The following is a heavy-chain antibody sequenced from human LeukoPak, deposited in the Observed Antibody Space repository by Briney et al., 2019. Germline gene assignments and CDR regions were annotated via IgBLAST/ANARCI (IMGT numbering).Heavy chain of an antibody. CDR3: ASPLSGYSFY. CDR2: IYPGDSDT. D-gene: IGHD5-12*01. CDR1: GSDLRSYW. V-gene: IGHV5-51*01. Sequence: GGPLDFPCQTLGSDLRSYWSGWVRQIPGKGLEWMGVIYPGDSDTKYSPAFQGQVPISADKSIATAYLQSGSLKASDTAMYYCASPLSGYSFYWGQGTLVTVSS. J-gene: IGHJ4*02.